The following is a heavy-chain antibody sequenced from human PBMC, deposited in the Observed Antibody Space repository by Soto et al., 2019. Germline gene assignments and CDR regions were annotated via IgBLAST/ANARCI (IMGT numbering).Heavy chain of an antibody. V-gene: IGHV1-69*02. CDR1: GGTFSSYT. CDR3: AITDGVVTALPVPYYSYAMDV. D-gene: IGHD2-21*02. CDR2: IIPMLSIA. Sequence: QVQLVQSGAEVKKPGSSVKVSCKASGGTFSSYTINWVRQAPGQGLEWMGRIIPMLSIANFAQKFQGRVTITADNSTSTAYMELTSLRSEDTAVYYCAITDGVVTALPVPYYSYAMDVWGQGTTVTVSS. J-gene: IGHJ6*02.